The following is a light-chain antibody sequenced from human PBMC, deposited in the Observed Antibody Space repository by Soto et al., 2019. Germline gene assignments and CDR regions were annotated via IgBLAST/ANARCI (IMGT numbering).Light chain of an antibody. CDR1: QSVLYSSNNRNY. Sequence: DIVMTQSPDSLAVSLGERATISCKSSQSVLYSSNNRNYLAWYRQRPRQPPELLIYWATTRNSGVPDRFSGSGSGTNFTLTISRLQTEDVAVYYCQYYFRSPYTFGQGTKVDIK. V-gene: IGKV4-1*01. CDR2: WAT. J-gene: IGKJ2*01. CDR3: QYYFRSPYT.